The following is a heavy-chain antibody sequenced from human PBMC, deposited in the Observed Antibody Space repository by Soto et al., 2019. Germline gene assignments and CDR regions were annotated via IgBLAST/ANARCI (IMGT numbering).Heavy chain of an antibody. CDR3: ARHPIPYGPFGGFDY. Sequence: GESLKISCKGSGYRFTSYWIGWVRQMPGKGLEWMRIIYPGDSDTRYSPSFQGQVTISADKSISTAYLQWSSLKASDTAMYYCARHPIPYGPFGGFDYWGQGTLVTVSS. CDR1: GYRFTSYW. J-gene: IGHJ4*02. CDR2: IYPGDSDT. D-gene: IGHD3-10*01. V-gene: IGHV5-51*01.